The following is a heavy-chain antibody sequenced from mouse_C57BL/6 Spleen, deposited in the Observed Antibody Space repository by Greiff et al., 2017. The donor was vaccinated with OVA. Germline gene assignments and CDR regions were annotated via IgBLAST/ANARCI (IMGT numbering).Heavy chain of an antibody. D-gene: IGHD3-2*02. Sequence: VQLQESGAELARPGASVKLSCKASGYTFTSYGISWVKQRTGQGLEWIGEIYPRSGNTYYNEKFKGKATLTADKSSSTAYMELRSLTSEDSAVYFCASREATDYAMDYWGQGTSVTVSS. CDR2: IYPRSGNT. CDR1: GYTFTSYG. CDR3: ASREATDYAMDY. J-gene: IGHJ4*01. V-gene: IGHV1-81*01.